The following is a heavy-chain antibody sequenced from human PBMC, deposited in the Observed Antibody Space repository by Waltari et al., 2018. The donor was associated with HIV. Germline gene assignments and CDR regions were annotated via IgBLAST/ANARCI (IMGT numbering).Heavy chain of an antibody. Sequence: EVQLLESGGGLVQPGESLILSCAAPGFIFKNYAMNCVSLVPGKGRGWVSTLTGSSSGTYYADYRKGRFTISRDNSNSTLYLQMNNLRAADTATYFCAKTAQESPFYFDSSGFYFWGQGSLVTVAS. V-gene: IGHV3-23*01. CDR3: AKTAQESPFYFDSSGFYF. CDR2: LTGSSSGT. CDR1: GFIFKNYA. J-gene: IGHJ4*02. D-gene: IGHD3-22*01.